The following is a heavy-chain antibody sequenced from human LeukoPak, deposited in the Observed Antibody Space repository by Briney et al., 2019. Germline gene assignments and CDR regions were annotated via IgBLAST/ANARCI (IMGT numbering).Heavy chain of an antibody. CDR3: AKPIPDHYDILTGLDY. Sequence: PGGSLRLSCAASGFTFSNYGVNWVRQAPGKGLEWVSSISSSSSYIYYADSVKGRFTISRDNSKNTLYLQMNSLRAEDTAVYYCAKPIPDHYDILTGLDYWGQGTLVTVSS. J-gene: IGHJ4*02. CDR1: GFTFSNYG. CDR2: ISSSSSYI. V-gene: IGHV3-21*04. D-gene: IGHD3-9*01.